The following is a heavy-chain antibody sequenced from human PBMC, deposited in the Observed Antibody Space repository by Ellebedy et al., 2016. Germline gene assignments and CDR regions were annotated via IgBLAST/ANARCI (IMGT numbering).Heavy chain of an antibody. CDR3: VRGGNYIVF. CDR1: GGSISSYY. V-gene: IGHV4-59*01. CDR2: ISYSGST. J-gene: IGHJ4*02. Sequence: SETLSLTCTVSGGSISSYYWSWIRQPPERGLEWIGYISYSGSTNYNPSLKSRVTMSVDTSENQFSLRLSSVTSADTAVYYCVRGGNYIVFWGQGTLVTVSS.